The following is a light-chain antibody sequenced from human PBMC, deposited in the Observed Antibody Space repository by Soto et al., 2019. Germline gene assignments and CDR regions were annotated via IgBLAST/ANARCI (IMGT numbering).Light chain of an antibody. Sequence: QSALTQPPSASGSPGQPVTISCTGTSSDVGGYNYVSWYQQHPGKAPKLMIYEVSKRPSGVPDRFSGSNSGNTASLPFFGLQAEDEANYSCSSYAGSKNFFVFGTGTKVTVL. CDR2: EVS. CDR1: SSDVGGYNY. V-gene: IGLV2-8*01. J-gene: IGLJ1*01. CDR3: SSYAGSKNFFV.